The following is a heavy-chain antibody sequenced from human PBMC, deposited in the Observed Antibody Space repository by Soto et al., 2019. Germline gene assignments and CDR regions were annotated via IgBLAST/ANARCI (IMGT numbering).Heavy chain of an antibody. CDR3: AKGDFGESYSGVLAS. Sequence: GGSLRLSCAASGFTFGYYAMRWVRQAPGKGLEWVSCISWNSGNIDYADSVKGRFTVSRDNTKNSLSLQMNSLRPEDTALYYCAKGDFGESYSGVLASWGQGTLVTVSS. V-gene: IGHV3-9*01. D-gene: IGHD1-26*01. CDR2: ISWNSGNI. J-gene: IGHJ4*02. CDR1: GFTFGYYA.